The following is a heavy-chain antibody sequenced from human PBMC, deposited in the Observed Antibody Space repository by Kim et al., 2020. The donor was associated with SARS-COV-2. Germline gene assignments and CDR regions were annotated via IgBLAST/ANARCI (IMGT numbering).Heavy chain of an antibody. J-gene: IGHJ4*02. CDR3: ARPRGGSSSVDY. CDR1: GYSFTSYW. Sequence: GESLKISCKGSGYSFTSYWISWVRQMPGKGLEWMGRIDPSDSYTNYSPSFQGHVTISADKSISTAYLQWSSLKPSDTAMYYCARPRGGSSSVDYWGQGTLVTVSS. V-gene: IGHV5-10-1*01. D-gene: IGHD6-6*01. CDR2: IDPSDSYT.